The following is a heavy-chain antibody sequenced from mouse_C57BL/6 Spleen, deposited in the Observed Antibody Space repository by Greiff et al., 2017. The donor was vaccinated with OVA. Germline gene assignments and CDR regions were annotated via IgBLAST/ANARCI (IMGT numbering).Heavy chain of an antibody. Sequence: EVMLVESGGGLVQPGGSLSLSCAASGFTFTDYYMSWVRQPPGKALEWLGFIINKANGYTTEYSASVKGRFTISRDNSQSILYLQMNALRAEDSATCYCASSDHYYGSSPWYFDVWDAGTTVTVSS. D-gene: IGHD1-1*01. CDR3: ASSDHYYGSSPWYFDV. CDR1: GFTFTDYY. J-gene: IGHJ1*01. CDR2: IINKANGYTT. V-gene: IGHV7-3*01.